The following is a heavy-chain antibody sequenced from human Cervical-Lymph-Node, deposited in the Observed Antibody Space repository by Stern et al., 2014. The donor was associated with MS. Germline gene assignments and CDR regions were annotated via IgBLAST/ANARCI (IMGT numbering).Heavy chain of an antibody. CDR1: GYTFTSDD. CDR3: TKAWDS. V-gene: IGHV1-8*01. Sequence: QVQLVQSGAEVKKPGASVKVSCKTSGYTFTSDDINWVRQASGQGLEWMGWMKPDSGDTGYAQKFQGRLTSTRDTAIREAYMEPTTLSSEDTAVYYCTKAWDSWGQGTLVTVSS. J-gene: IGHJ4*02. CDR2: MKPDSGDT.